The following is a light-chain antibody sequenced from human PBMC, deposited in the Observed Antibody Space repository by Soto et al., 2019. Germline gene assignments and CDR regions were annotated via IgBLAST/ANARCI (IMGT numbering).Light chain of an antibody. CDR2: DAS. Sequence: EIVLTQSPGTLSLSPGERATLSCRASQNVAINLAWYQQKPGQAPRLLIYDASNRATGIPARFSGSGSGTDFTLTISSLEPEDFAVYYCQQRSNWPPITFGQGTRLEIK. CDR1: QNVAIN. J-gene: IGKJ5*01. V-gene: IGKV3-11*01. CDR3: QQRSNWPPIT.